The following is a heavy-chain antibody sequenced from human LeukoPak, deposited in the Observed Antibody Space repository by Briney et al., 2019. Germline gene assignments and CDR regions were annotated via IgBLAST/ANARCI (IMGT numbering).Heavy chain of an antibody. J-gene: IGHJ4*02. CDR1: GFTFSSYA. D-gene: IGHD2-15*01. Sequence: PGGSLRLSCAASGFTFSSYAMHWVRQAPGKGLEWVAVISYDGGNKYYADSVKGRFTISRDNSKNTLYLQMNSLRAEDTAVYYCARAAGGSYYFDYWGQGTLVTVSS. CDR2: ISYDGGNK. V-gene: IGHV3-30*04. CDR3: ARAAGGSYYFDY.